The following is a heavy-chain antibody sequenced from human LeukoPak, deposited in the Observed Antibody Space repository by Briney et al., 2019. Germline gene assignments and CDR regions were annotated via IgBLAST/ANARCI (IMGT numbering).Heavy chain of an antibody. CDR2: ISGGGGST. V-gene: IGHV3-23*01. Sequence: GGSLRLSCAASGFTFTSYSMNWVRQAPGKGLEWVSTISGGGGSTYYADSVKGRFTISRDNSKHPLYLQVNSLRAEDTAVYYCAKGGKWDVTPFDYWGQGTLVTVSS. J-gene: IGHJ4*02. D-gene: IGHD1-26*01. CDR3: AKGGKWDVTPFDY. CDR1: GFTFTSYS.